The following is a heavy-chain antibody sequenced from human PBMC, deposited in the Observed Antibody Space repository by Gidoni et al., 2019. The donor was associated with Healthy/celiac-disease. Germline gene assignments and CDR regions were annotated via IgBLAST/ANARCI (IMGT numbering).Heavy chain of an antibody. J-gene: IGHJ6*02. V-gene: IGHV4-34*01. Sequence: QVQLQQWGAGLLKPSETLSLPCAVYGGSFSGYYWSWIRQPPGKGLEWIGEINHSGSTNYNPALKSRVTISVDTSKNQFSLKLSSVTAADTAVYYCASSDYYYYYGMDVWGQGTTVTVSS. CDR3: ASSDYYYYYGMDV. CDR2: INHSGST. CDR1: GGSFSGYY.